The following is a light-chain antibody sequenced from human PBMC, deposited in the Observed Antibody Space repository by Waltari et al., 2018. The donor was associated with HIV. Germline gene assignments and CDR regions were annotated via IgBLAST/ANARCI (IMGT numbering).Light chain of an antibody. J-gene: IGLJ3*02. Sequence: QAGLTQPPSVSKALGQTATLTCTGNKNNVGFPGEACLKHHQGHPPKLLSYRGNNRPSGVPDRFSASTSGKTASLNITGLQADDEADYYCSSWDTRLNGWVFGGGTHLTVL. CDR3: SSWDTRLNGWV. CDR1: KNNVGFPG. CDR2: RGN. V-gene: IGLV10-54*01.